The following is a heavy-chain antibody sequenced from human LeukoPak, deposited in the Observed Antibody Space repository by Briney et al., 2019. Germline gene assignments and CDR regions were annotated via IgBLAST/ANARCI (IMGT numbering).Heavy chain of an antibody. CDR2: IKKDGSER. V-gene: IGHV3-7*01. CDR3: ARDLAGPPQEAFDI. Sequence: GGSLRLSCAASGFTFSSYWMNWVRQAPGKGLEWVANIKKDGSERYYVDSVKGRFTISRDNTKKSLYLQMNTLRAEDTAAYYCARDLAGPPQEAFDIWGQGTMVTVSS. J-gene: IGHJ3*02. CDR1: GFTFSSYW.